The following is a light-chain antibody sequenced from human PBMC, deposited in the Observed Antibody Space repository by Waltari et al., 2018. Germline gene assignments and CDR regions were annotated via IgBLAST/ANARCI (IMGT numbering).Light chain of an antibody. Sequence: QSALTQPASVSGSPGQSITISCTGTRNDVGSYDYFSCYQHHPAKGPKLLISEVTHRPSGVSPRFSASKSGNTASLTISGLQDEDEADYYCASYTSGNLLHVFGTGTKVTVL. V-gene: IGLV2-14*01. CDR1: RNDVGSYDY. CDR2: EVT. CDR3: ASYTSGNLLHV. J-gene: IGLJ1*01.